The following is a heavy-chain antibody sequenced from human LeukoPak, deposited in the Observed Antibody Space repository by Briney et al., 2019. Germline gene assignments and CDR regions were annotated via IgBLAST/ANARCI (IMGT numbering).Heavy chain of an antibody. J-gene: IGHJ5*02. D-gene: IGHD2-15*01. CDR1: GDTFRFYA. CDR3: ARSVVAATTPNRWFDP. CDR2: IIPIFGTA. V-gene: IGHV1-69*05. Sequence: SVKVSCKASGDTFRFYAISWVPRAPGQGFEWRGGIIPIFGTANYAQKFQGRITITTDESTSTAYMELSSLRSEDTAVYYCARSVVAATTPNRWFDPWGQATLVTVSS.